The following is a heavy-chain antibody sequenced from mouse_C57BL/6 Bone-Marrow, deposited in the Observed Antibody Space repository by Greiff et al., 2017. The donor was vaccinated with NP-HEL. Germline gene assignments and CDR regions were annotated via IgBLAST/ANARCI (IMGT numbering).Heavy chain of an antibody. CDR2: IYPGGGYT. D-gene: IGHD2-5*01. CDR1: GYTFTNYW. V-gene: IGHV1-63*01. J-gene: IGHJ4*01. Sequence: VQGVESGAELVRPGTSVKMSCKASGYTFTNYWIGWAKQRPGHGLEWIGDIYPGGGYTNYNEKFKGKATLTADKSSSTAYMQFSSLTSEGSAIYYCASYYSNAMDYWGQGTSVTVSS. CDR3: ASYYSNAMDY.